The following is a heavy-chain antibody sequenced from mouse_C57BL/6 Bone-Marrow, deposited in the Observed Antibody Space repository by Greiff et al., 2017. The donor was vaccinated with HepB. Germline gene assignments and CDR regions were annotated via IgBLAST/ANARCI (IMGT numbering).Heavy chain of an antibody. CDR3: ARSNYGSSSYFDY. V-gene: IGHV1-61*01. Sequence: LQLQQPGAELVRPGSSVKLSCKASGYTFTSYWMDWVKQRPGQGLDWIGNIYPSDSETHYNQKFKDKATLTVDKSSSTAYLQLSSLTSEDSAVYYCARSNYGSSSYFDYWGQGTTLTVSS. D-gene: IGHD1-1*01. J-gene: IGHJ2*01. CDR2: IYPSDSET. CDR1: GYTFTSYW.